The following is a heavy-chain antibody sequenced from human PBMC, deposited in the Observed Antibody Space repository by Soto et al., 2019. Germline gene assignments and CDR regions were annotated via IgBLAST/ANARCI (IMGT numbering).Heavy chain of an antibody. J-gene: IGHJ4*02. Sequence: SETLSLTCTVSGGSISSSSYYWGWIRQPPGKGLEWIGSIYYSGSTYYNPSLKSRVTISVDTSKNQFSLKLSSVTAADTAVYYCARHLIVGARRPFDYWGQGTLVTVSS. CDR2: IYYSGST. CDR1: GGSISSSSYY. V-gene: IGHV4-39*01. D-gene: IGHD1-26*01. CDR3: ARHLIVGARRPFDY.